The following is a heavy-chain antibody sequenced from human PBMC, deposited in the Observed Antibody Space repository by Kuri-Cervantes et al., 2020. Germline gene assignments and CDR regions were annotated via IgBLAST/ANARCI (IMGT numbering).Heavy chain of an antibody. J-gene: IGHJ1*01. CDR3: ASTLPYSSSYMLSA. D-gene: IGHD6-13*01. CDR2: IYYSGST. Sequence: SETLSLTCTVSGGSISSYYWSWIRQPPGKGLEWIGYIYYSGSTNYNPSLKSRVTISVDTSKNQFSLKLSSVTAADTAVYYCASTLPYSSSYMLSAWGQGTLVTVSS. CDR1: GGSISSYY. V-gene: IGHV4-59*01.